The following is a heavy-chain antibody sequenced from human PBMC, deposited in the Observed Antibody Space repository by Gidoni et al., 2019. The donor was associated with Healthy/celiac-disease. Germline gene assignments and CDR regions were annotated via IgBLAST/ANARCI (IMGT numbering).Heavy chain of an antibody. CDR1: GFTFSSYS. CDR3: NRYGGQNYYYYGMDV. V-gene: IGHV3-21*01. Sequence: EVQLVESGGGLVKPGGSLRLSCAASGFTFSSYSMNWVRQAPGKGLEWVSSISSSSSYIYYADSVKGRFTISRDNAKNSLYLQMNSLRAEDTAVYYCNRYGGQNYYYYGMDVWGQGTTVTVSS. CDR2: ISSSSSYI. J-gene: IGHJ6*02. D-gene: IGHD3-10*01.